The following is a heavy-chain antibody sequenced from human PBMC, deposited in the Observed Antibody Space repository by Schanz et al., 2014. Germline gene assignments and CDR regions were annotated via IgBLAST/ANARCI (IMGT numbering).Heavy chain of an antibody. CDR2: VFPNGIT. CDR1: GGSIRSGTYY. D-gene: IGHD1-1*01. V-gene: IGHV4-61*02. J-gene: IGHJ2*01. CDR3: ARDTTWRLDL. Sequence: QVQLQQWGAGLLKPSQTLSLTCTVSGGSIRSGTYYWSWIRQPAGKALEWVGRVFPNGITNYNPSLKRRVTIPLDTSKNQFSLTLASLTAADTAVYYCARDTTWRLDLWGRGTLVTVSS.